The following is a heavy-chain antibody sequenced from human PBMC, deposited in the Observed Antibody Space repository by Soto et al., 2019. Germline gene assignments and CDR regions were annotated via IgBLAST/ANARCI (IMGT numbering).Heavy chain of an antibody. CDR2: INPSGGST. V-gene: IGHV1-46*01. Sequence: ASVKVSCKASGYTFTSYYMHWVRQAPGQGLEWMGIINPSGGSTSYAQKFQGRVTMTRDTSTSTVYMELSSLRSEDTAVYYCAREPPHYDSSGYYYYYGMDVWGQRTSVTVSS. CDR3: AREPPHYDSSGYYYYYGMDV. J-gene: IGHJ6*02. D-gene: IGHD3-22*01. CDR1: GYTFTSYY.